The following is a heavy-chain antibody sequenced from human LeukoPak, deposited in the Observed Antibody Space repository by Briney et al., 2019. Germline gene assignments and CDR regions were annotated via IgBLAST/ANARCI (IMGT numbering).Heavy chain of an antibody. D-gene: IGHD3-3*01. CDR2: ISSSSSYI. Sequence: GGSLRLSCAASGFTFSSYSMNWVRQAPGKGLEWVSSISSSSSYIYYADSVKGRFTISRDNAKNSLYLQMNSLRAEDTAVYYCARDRFLEWLSYYYVDVWGKGTTVTVSS. CDR1: GFTFSSYS. V-gene: IGHV3-21*01. J-gene: IGHJ6*03. CDR3: ARDRFLEWLSYYYVDV.